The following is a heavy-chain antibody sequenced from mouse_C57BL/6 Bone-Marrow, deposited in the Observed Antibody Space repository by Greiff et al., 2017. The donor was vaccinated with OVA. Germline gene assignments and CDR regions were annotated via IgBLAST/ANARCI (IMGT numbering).Heavy chain of an antibody. CDR3: ARHGYGSSYDYAMDY. CDR1: GYTFTSYW. Sequence: QVQLQQPGAELVMPGASVKLSCKASGYTFTSYWMHWVKQRPGQGLEWIGEIDPSDSYTNYNQKFKGKSTLTVDKSSSTAYMQLSSLTSEDSAVYYCARHGYGSSYDYAMDYWGQGTSVTVSS. CDR2: IDPSDSYT. V-gene: IGHV1-69*01. J-gene: IGHJ4*01. D-gene: IGHD1-1*01.